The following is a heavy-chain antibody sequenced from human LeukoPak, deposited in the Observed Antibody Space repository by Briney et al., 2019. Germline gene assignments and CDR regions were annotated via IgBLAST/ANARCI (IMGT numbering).Heavy chain of an antibody. Sequence: SGPVLANPKEPLTLTYTVSGFSLSNARMGVSWIRQPPGKALEWLAHIFSNDEKSYSTSLKSRLTISKDTSKSQVVLTMTNMDPVDTATYYCARIWGMASQFDYWGQGTLVTVSS. CDR1: GFSLSNARMG. CDR3: ARIWGMASQFDY. D-gene: IGHD3-16*01. J-gene: IGHJ4*02. CDR2: IFSNDEK. V-gene: IGHV2-26*01.